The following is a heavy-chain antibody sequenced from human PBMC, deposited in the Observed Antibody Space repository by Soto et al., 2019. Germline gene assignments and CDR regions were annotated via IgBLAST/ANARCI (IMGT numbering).Heavy chain of an antibody. CDR1: GGSFSGYY. D-gene: IGHD3-10*01. Sequence: PSETLSLTCAVYGGSFSGYYWSWIRQPPGKGLEWIGEINHSGSTNYNPSLKSRVTISVDTSKNQFSLKLSSVTAADTAVYYCARTLWFGDVWDDYWGQGTLVTVSS. CDR2: INHSGST. V-gene: IGHV4-34*01. CDR3: ARTLWFGDVWDDY. J-gene: IGHJ4*02.